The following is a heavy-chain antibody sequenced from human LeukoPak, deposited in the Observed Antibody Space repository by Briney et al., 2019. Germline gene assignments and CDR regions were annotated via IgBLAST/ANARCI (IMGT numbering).Heavy chain of an antibody. J-gene: IGHJ4*02. Sequence: SETLSLTCTVSGGSISSSSYYWGWIRQPPGKGLEWIGEINHSGSTNYNPSLKSRVTISVDTSKNQFSLKLSSVTAADTAVYYCARGRSYYDSSGFGLFDYWGQGTLVTVSS. CDR3: ARGRSYYDSSGFGLFDY. D-gene: IGHD3-22*01. CDR2: INHSGST. CDR1: GGSISSSSYY. V-gene: IGHV4-39*07.